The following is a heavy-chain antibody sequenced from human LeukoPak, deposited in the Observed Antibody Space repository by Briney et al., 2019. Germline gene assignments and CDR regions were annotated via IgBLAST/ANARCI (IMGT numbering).Heavy chain of an antibody. Sequence: PSETLSLTCTVSSGSFGNNYWNWIRQSPERGLEWIGYISSSGRVDYTPSLRSRVTMSMDTSRNHLSLNLRSVTAADTAIYYCAGYDHTNYLAYWGQGTLVTVSS. J-gene: IGHJ4*02. CDR2: ISSSGRV. CDR1: SGSFGNNY. V-gene: IGHV4-59*13. D-gene: IGHD1-14*01. CDR3: AGYDHTNYLAY.